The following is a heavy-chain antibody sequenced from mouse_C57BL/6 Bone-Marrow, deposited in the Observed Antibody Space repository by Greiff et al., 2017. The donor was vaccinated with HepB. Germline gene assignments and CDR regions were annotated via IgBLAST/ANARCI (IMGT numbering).Heavy chain of an antibody. V-gene: IGHV1-81*01. D-gene: IGHD4-1*01. CDR2: IYPRSGNT. J-gene: IGHJ3*01. Sequence: VQLQQSGAELARPGASVKLSCKASGYTFTSYGISWVKQRTGQGLEWIGEIYPRSGNTYYNEKFKGKATLTADKSSSTAYMELRSLTSEDSAVYFCARLWVVDYWGQGTLVTVSA. CDR3: ARLWVVDY. CDR1: GYTFTSYG.